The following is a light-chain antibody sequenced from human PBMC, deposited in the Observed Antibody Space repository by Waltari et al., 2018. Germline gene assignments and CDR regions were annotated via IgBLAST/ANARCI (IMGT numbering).Light chain of an antibody. Sequence: DIQMTQSPSSLSASVGDRVTITCRATESINTWWAWYQQKPGKAPKLLIYKAFNLESGVPSRFSGSGSGTEFTLSISNLQPDDFATYYCQQYKRPPWTFGQGTKVDI. J-gene: IGKJ1*01. V-gene: IGKV1-5*03. CDR3: QQYKRPPWT. CDR2: KAF. CDR1: ESINTW.